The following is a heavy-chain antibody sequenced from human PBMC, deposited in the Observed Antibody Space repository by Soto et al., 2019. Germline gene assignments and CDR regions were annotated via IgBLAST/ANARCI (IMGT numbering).Heavy chain of an antibody. J-gene: IGHJ4*02. V-gene: IGHV1-18*01. Sequence: ASVKVSCKASGYTFSNYGITWVRRAPGQGFEWMGWISASKGNTNYAQKFQGRVTMTTDTSTSTFYMELRSLRSDDTAVYYCASRSGQLPYYFDYWGQGTLVTVSS. CDR1: GYTFSNYG. CDR3: ASRSGQLPYYFDY. D-gene: IGHD1-1*01. CDR2: ISASKGNT.